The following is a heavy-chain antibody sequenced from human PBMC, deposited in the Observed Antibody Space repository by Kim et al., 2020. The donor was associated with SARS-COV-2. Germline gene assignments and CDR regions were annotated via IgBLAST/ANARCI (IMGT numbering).Heavy chain of an antibody. J-gene: IGHJ4*02. CDR1: GFTFSSYS. CDR2: ISSSSSSI. D-gene: IGHD6-6*01. CDR3: ARDSTFSSSSQGDY. V-gene: IGHV3-21*01. Sequence: GGSLRLSCAASGFTFSSYSMNWIRQAPGKGLEWVSSISSSSSSIYYADSVKGRFTISRDNAKNSLYLQMNSLRAEDTAVYYCARDSTFSSSSQGDYWGQGTGDTVSA.